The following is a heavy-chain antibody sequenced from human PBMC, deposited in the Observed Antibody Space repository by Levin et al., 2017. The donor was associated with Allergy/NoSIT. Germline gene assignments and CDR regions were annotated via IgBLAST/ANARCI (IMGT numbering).Heavy chain of an antibody. Sequence: PSETLSLTCTVSGGSVNSYDWNWIRQSAGKGLEWIGRIHNSGSIYYSPSLIGRVTMSIDTSKNQFSLRLNSVTAADTAVYYFAREQHYDSGWRLAYWGQGTIDTVSS. V-gene: IGHV4-4*07. CDR3: AREQHYDSGWRLAY. CDR1: GGSVNSYD. D-gene: IGHD6-19*01. J-gene: IGHJ4*02. CDR2: IHNSGSI.